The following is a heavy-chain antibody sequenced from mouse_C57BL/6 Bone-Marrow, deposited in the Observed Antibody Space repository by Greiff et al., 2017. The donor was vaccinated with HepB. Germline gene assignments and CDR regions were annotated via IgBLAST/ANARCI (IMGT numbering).Heavy chain of an antibody. Sequence: LVESGGGLVKPGGSLKLSCAASGFTFSDYGMHWVRQAPEKGLEWVAYISSGSSTIYYADTVKGRFTISRDNAKNTLFLQMTSLRSEDTAMYYCARDYGSSSYWYFDVWGTGTTVTVSS. CDR2: ISSGSSTI. CDR3: ARDYGSSSYWYFDV. J-gene: IGHJ1*03. D-gene: IGHD1-1*01. V-gene: IGHV5-17*01. CDR1: GFTFSDYG.